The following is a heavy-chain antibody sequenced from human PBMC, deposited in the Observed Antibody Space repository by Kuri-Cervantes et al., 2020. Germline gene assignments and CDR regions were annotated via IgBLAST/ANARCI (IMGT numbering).Heavy chain of an antibody. CDR1: GFTFDDYG. D-gene: IGHD6-13*01. J-gene: IGHJ4*02. Sequence: GESLKISCAASGFTFDDYGMSWVRQAPGKGLEWVSGINWNGGSTGYADSVKGRFTISRDNAKNSLYLQMNSLRDEDTAVYYCARKLAYYFDYWGQGTLVTVSS. V-gene: IGHV3-20*04. CDR3: ARKLAYYFDY. CDR2: INWNGGST.